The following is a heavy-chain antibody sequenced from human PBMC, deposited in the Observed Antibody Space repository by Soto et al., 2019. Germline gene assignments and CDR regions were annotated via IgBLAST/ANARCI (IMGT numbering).Heavy chain of an antibody. CDR2: INPKNGET. D-gene: IGHD5-18*01. V-gene: IGHV1-2*02. CDR1: GYTFTGNY. J-gene: IGHJ4*02. CDR3: ARGGDTSIVNPSFDY. Sequence: ASVKVSCKASGYTFTGNYIHWVRQAPGQGLEWMALINPKNGETNSAQRFKDRVTMTRDTSINTAYMELSGLTSDDTAIYYCARGGDTSIVNPSFDYWGQGALVTVSS.